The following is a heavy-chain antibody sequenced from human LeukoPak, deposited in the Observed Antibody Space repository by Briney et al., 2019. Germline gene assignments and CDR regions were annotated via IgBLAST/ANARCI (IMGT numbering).Heavy chain of an antibody. CDR1: GYTFTSCG. Sequence: ASVKVSCKASGYTFTSCGISWVRQAPGQGLEWMGWISAYNGNTNYAQKLQGRVTMTTDTSTSTAYMELRSLRSDDTAVYYCARDRQCSSTSCYSFYYMDVWGKGTTVTVSS. CDR3: ARDRQCSSTSCYSFYYMDV. CDR2: ISAYNGNT. J-gene: IGHJ6*03. V-gene: IGHV1-18*01. D-gene: IGHD2-2*02.